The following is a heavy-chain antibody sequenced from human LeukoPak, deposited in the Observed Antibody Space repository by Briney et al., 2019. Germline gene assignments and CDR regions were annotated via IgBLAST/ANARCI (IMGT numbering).Heavy chain of an antibody. CDR2: INPSGGST. J-gene: IGHJ4*02. V-gene: IGHV1-46*01. CDR3: ARVDRSLWHAGFDY. CDR1: GYTSTSYY. D-gene: IGHD3-10*01. Sequence: ASVKVSCKASGYTSTSYYQLWVRQAPGQGLEWMGIINPSGGSTSYAQKFQGRVTMTRDMSTSTVYMELSSLRSEDTAVYYCARVDRSLWHAGFDYWGQGTLVSVSS.